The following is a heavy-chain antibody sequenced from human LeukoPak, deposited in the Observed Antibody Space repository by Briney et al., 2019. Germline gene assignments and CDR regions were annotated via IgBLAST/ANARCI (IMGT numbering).Heavy chain of an antibody. CDR3: ATDLG. CDR1: GFTFTSYW. D-gene: IGHD4-17*01. Sequence: GGSLRLSCAASGFTFTSYWMHWVRQAPGKGLVWVSRVNHDGRGTAYADSVTGRFTISRDNAKNTVYLQMNSLRAEDRAGYYCATDLGWGEGTLVTVS. V-gene: IGHV3-74*01. J-gene: IGHJ4*02. CDR2: VNHDGRGT.